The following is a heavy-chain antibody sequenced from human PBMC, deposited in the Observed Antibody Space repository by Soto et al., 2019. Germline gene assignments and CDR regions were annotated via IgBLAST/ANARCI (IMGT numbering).Heavy chain of an antibody. J-gene: IGHJ4*02. CDR3: ARGRASGSYYLLDS. CDR1: GDTFTTYD. D-gene: IGHD3-10*01. V-gene: IGHV1-8*01. Sequence: ALVKVSCKASGDTFTTYDINWVRQATGHGLEWMGWINPNSGNIGYAQRFQGRVTMTRDTAIRTAYMEVSSLRSDDTAVYYCARGRASGSYYLLDSWGRGTLVTVSS. CDR2: INPNSGNI.